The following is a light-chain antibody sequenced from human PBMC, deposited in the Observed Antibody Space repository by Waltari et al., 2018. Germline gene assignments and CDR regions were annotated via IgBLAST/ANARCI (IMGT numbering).Light chain of an antibody. Sequence: EIVMTQSPATLSVSPGERATLPCRASRSISSDLAWYQQKPGQAPRLLIYGASTRATGIPARFSGSGSGKEFTLTISSLQSEDFAVYYCQQYNNWPPYTFGQGTKLEIK. CDR3: QQYNNWPPYT. CDR2: GAS. CDR1: RSISSD. V-gene: IGKV3-15*01. J-gene: IGKJ2*01.